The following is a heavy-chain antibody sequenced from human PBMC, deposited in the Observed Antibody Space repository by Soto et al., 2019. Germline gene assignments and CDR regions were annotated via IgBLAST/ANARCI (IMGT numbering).Heavy chain of an antibody. CDR2: INTDNGNT. CDR3: ARGSFSNGVCWVWDY. CDR1: GYTFNKYP. D-gene: IGHD2-8*01. Sequence: ASVKVSCKASGYTFNKYPIHWVRQAPGQGPEWMGWINTDNGNTAYSQRFQGRVTITRDTSATTAYMDLSSLRSEDTAVYFCARGSFSNGVCWVWDYWGQGTPVTVSS. V-gene: IGHV1-3*04. J-gene: IGHJ4*02.